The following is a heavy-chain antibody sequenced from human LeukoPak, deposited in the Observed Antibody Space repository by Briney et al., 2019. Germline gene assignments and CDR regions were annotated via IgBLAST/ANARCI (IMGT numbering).Heavy chain of an antibody. CDR3: TKVDFAYDSSGFMSK. CDR2: ISWDGTNI. Sequence: GGSLRLSCAISGFTFNDYAMHWVRQAPGKGLEWVALISWDGTNIFYADFVKSRFVITRDNDKDSLYLQMNSLTVEDAGLYYCTKVDFAYDSSGFMSKWGQGTLVTVSS. V-gene: IGHV3-43D*04. D-gene: IGHD3-22*01. J-gene: IGHJ4*02. CDR1: GFTFNDYA.